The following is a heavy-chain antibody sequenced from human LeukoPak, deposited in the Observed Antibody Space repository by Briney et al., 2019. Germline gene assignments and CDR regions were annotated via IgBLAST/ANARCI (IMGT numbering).Heavy chain of an antibody. Sequence: GGSLRLSCAASGFTFSSYSMNWVRQAPGKGLEWVSSISSSSSYIYYADSVKGRFTISRDNAKNSLYLQMNSLRAEDTAVYYCARDATYYDVLTGKGWFDPWGQGTLVTVSS. CDR2: ISSSSSYI. J-gene: IGHJ5*02. D-gene: IGHD3-9*01. CDR3: ARDATYYDVLTGKGWFDP. V-gene: IGHV3-21*01. CDR1: GFTFSSYS.